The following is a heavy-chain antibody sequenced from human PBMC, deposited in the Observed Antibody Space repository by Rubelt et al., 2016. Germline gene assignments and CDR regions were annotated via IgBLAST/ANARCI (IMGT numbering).Heavy chain of an antibody. V-gene: IGHV4-28*03. CDR3: ARDRFFGAFVM. D-gene: IGHD3-3*01. Sequence: QVQLQESGPGLVKPSDTLSLTCAVSGYSISSSNWWGWIRQPPGKRLEWIGCIYSSGSTYYNPSLKSRSPRSANTPKNQFSLKLRSVTAADTAVYHCARDRFFGAFVMWGQGTMVTVSS. J-gene: IGHJ3*02. CDR1: GYSISSSNW. CDR2: IYSSGST.